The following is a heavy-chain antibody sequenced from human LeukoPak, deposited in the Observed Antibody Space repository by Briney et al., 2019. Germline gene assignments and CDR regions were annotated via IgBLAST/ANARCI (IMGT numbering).Heavy chain of an antibody. D-gene: IGHD5-18*01. CDR3: ARGGYSYGYFVYYYFDY. CDR2: INHSGST. CDR1: GGSFNGYS. V-gene: IGHV4-34*01. Sequence: SETLSLTCAVYGGSFNGYSWSWIRQPPGKGLEWIGEINHSGSTNYNPSLKSRVTISVDTSKNQFSLKLSSVTAADTAVYYCARGGYSYGYFVYYYFDYWGQGTLVSVSS. J-gene: IGHJ4*02.